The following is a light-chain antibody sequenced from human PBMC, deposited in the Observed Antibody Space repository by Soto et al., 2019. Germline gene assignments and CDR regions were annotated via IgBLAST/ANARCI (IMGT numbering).Light chain of an antibody. CDR2: DDS. CDR1: NIGSES. Sequence: SYELTQPPSVSVAPGQTATITCGGNNIGSESVHWYQQKPGQAPVLDVYDDSDRPSGIPERFSGSNSGNTATLTITRVEAGDEADYHCQALDNNNVNVIFGGGTKVTVL. J-gene: IGLJ2*01. CDR3: QALDNNNVNVI. V-gene: IGLV3-21*02.